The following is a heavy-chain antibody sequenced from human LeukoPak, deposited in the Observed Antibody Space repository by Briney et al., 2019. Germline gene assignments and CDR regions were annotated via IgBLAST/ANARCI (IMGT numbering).Heavy chain of an antibody. V-gene: IGHV5-51*01. D-gene: IGHD2-2*01. Sequence: GEPLKISCTGPGYRFTNYWIGWLRQMPGKGLEWMGITYPSDSNTRYSPSFQRQATISADQSITTAYLQWSSLKASDTAIYYCARGPYCSSTSCYSPYYSYYMDVWGKGTTVTVS. CDR2: TYPSDSNT. CDR1: GYRFTNYW. CDR3: ARGPYCSSTSCYSPYYSYYMDV. J-gene: IGHJ6*03.